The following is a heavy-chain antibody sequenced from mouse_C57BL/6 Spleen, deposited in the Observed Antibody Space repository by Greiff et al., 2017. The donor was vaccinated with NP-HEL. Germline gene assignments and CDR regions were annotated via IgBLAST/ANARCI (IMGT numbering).Heavy chain of an antibody. D-gene: IGHD2-4*01. V-gene: IGHV5-16*01. Sequence: EVQLVESEGGLVQPGSSMKLSCTASGFTFSDYYMAWVRQVPEKGLEWVANINYDGSSTYYLDSLKSRFIISRDNAKNILYLQMSSLKSEDTATYYCARVYDYVFAYWGQGTLVTVSA. CDR1: GFTFSDYY. CDR2: INYDGSST. CDR3: ARVYDYVFAY. J-gene: IGHJ3*01.